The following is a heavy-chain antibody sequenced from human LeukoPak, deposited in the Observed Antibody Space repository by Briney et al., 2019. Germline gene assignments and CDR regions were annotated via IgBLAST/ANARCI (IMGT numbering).Heavy chain of an antibody. J-gene: IGHJ4*02. CDR1: GSSINNYY. V-gene: IGHV4-59*12. Sequence: SETLSLTCTVSGSSINNYYWSWIRQPPGKGLEWIGYINYSGDTNSNPSLESRVTISVDTSKNQFSLKLSSVTAADTAVYYCARDLGWQQLVRYFDYWGQGTLVTVSS. D-gene: IGHD6-13*01. CDR3: ARDLGWQQLVRYFDY. CDR2: INYSGDT.